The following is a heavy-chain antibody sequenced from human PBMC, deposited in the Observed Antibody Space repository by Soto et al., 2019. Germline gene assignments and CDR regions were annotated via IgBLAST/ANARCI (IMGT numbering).Heavy chain of an antibody. CDR2: INSDGIST. Sequence: GGSLRLSCAASGFTFSNYWMHWVRQVPGKGLLWVSRINSDGISTDYADSVKGRFTISRDNAKNSLYLQMNSLRDEDTAVYYCARESRFLEWLSLNWFDPWGQGTLVTVSS. D-gene: IGHD3-3*01. J-gene: IGHJ5*02. CDR1: GFTFSNYW. CDR3: ARESRFLEWLSLNWFDP. V-gene: IGHV3-74*01.